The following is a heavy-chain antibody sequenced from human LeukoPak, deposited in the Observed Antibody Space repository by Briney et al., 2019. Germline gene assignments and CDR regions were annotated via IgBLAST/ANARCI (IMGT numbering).Heavy chain of an antibody. Sequence: PSETLSLTCTVSGGSISSSSYYWGWIRQPPGKGLEWIGSICYSGSTYYNPSLKSRVTISVDTSKNQFSLKLSSVTAADTAVYFCAREIIWGTYRRLYCFDTWGQGTLVTVSS. J-gene: IGHJ4*02. V-gene: IGHV4-39*07. D-gene: IGHD3-16*02. CDR1: GGSISSSSYY. CDR2: ICYSGST. CDR3: AREIIWGTYRRLYCFDT.